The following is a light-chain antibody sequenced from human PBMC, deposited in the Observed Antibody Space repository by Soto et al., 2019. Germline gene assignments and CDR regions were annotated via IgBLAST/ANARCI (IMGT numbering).Light chain of an antibody. J-gene: IGKJ1*01. V-gene: IGKV3-20*01. CDR2: GAS. CDR3: QQYGSSPGT. Sequence: IVLTQSPATLSLSPGERATLSCRASQSVSSYLAWYQQKPGQAPRLLIYGASTRATGIPARFSGSGSWTDFTLTISRLEPEDSAVYYCQQYGSSPGTFGQGTKVDIK. CDR1: QSVSSY.